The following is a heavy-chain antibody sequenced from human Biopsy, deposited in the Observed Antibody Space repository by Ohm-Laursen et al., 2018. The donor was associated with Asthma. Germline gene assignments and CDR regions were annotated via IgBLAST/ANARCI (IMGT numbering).Heavy chain of an antibody. D-gene: IGHD4-17*01. CDR3: AKGHGDYVFPYFQH. V-gene: IGHV3-53*05. CDR2: IYSGGTS. CDR1: GFTVSRDH. J-gene: IGHJ1*01. Sequence: SLRLSCSALGFTVSRDHMFWVRQAPGKGLEWVSVIYSGGTSHTADSVRGRFTISRDNSKNTLYLQMNSLRAEDTAVYYCAKGHGDYVFPYFQHWGQGTLVTASS.